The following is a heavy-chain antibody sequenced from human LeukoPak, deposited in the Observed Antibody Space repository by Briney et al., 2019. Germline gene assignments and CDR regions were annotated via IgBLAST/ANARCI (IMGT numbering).Heavy chain of an antibody. V-gene: IGHV4-59*01. J-gene: IGHJ6*03. CDR1: GGSISSYY. D-gene: IGHD1-1*01. CDR2: MYYSGST. CDR3: ARVSWFPGTSYYYMDV. Sequence: SETLSLTCTVSGGSISSYYWSWIRQPPGKGLEWIGYMYYSGSTNYNPSTNYNPSLKSRVTISVDTSKNQFSLKLSSVTAADTAVYYCARVSWFPGTSYYYMDVWGKGTTVTVSS.